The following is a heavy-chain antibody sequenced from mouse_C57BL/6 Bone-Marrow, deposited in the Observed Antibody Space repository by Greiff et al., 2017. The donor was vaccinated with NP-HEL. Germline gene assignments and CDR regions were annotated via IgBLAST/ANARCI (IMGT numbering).Heavy chain of an antibody. V-gene: IGHV5-9-1*02. D-gene: IGHD4-1*01. CDR3: TRRGGTAIFDY. Sequence: EVKVVESGEGLVKPGGSLKLSCAASGFTFSSYAMSWVRQTPEKRLEWVAYISSGGGYIYYADTVKGRFTISRDNARNTLYLQMSSLKSEDTAMYYCTRRGGTAIFDYWGKGTTLTVSS. J-gene: IGHJ2*01. CDR1: GFTFSSYA. CDR2: ISSGGGYI.